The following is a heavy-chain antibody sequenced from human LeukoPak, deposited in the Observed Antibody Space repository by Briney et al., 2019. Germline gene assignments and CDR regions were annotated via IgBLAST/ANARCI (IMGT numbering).Heavy chain of an antibody. CDR3: ASSTIFGVVTRWAFDI. V-gene: IGHV4-59*01. Sequence: PSETLSLTCTVSGGSISSYYWSWIRQPPGKGLEWIGYIYYSGSTNYNPSLKSRVTISVDTSKNQFSLKLSSVTAADTAVYYCASSTIFGVVTRWAFDIWGQGTMVTVSS. CDR1: GGSISSYY. CDR2: IYYSGST. D-gene: IGHD3-3*01. J-gene: IGHJ3*02.